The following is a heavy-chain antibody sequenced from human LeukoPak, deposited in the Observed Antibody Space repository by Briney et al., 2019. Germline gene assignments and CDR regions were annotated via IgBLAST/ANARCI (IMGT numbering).Heavy chain of an antibody. CDR1: GGTFSSYA. V-gene: IGHV1-69*13. Sequence: SVKVSCKASGGTFSSYAISWVRQAPGQGFEWMGGIIPIFGTANYAQKFQGRVTITADESTSTAYMELSSLRSEDTAVYYCARVGPSLRFLEWAEGNWFDPWGQGTLVTVSS. J-gene: IGHJ5*02. D-gene: IGHD3-3*01. CDR3: ARVGPSLRFLEWAEGNWFDP. CDR2: IIPIFGTA.